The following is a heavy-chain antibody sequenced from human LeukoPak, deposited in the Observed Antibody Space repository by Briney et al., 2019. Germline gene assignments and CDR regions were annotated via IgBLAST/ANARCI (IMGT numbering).Heavy chain of an antibody. CDR3: AKDERNWNYNLASQTYD. J-gene: IGHJ4*02. V-gene: IGHV3-23*01. CDR1: GFRFSSYA. CDR2: ISGSGVST. D-gene: IGHD1-7*01. Sequence: QPGGSLRLACAASGFRFSSYAMSWVRQAPGKGLEWVSAISGSGVSTYYADSVEGRFTVSRDNSKNTLYLQMSSLRAEDTAVYYCAKDERNWNYNLASQTYDWGQGTLVTVSS.